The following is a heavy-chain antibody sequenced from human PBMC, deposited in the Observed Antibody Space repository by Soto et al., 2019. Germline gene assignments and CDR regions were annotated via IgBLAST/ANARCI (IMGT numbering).Heavy chain of an antibody. CDR1: GCTFSSDG. CDR2: ISYDGSNK. J-gene: IGHJ5*02. Sequence: QVQLVESGGGVVQPGRSLRLSCAACGCTFSSDGMHWVRQAPGKGLEWVAVISYDGSNKYYADSVKGRFTISRDNSKNTLYLQMNSLRAEDTAVYYCARGNWFDPWGQGTLVTVSS. CDR3: ARGNWFDP. V-gene: IGHV3-30*03.